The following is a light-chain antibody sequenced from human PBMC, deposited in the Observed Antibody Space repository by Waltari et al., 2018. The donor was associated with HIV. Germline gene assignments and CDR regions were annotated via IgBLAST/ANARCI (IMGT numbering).Light chain of an antibody. CDR1: NSNVGSFNF. V-gene: IGLV2-23*02. Sequence: QSALTQPASVSGSPGQSITISCTGTNSNVGSFNFVSWYQQHPGKAPRLMSYEVTKRPSGISNRSSGSKSGNTASLTISGLQAEDEAYYYCSSYAGSNIWVFGGGTKLTVL. CDR3: SSYAGSNIWV. J-gene: IGLJ3*02. CDR2: EVT.